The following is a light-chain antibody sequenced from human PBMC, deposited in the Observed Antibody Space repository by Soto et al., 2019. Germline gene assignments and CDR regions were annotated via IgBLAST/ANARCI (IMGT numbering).Light chain of an antibody. CDR1: QTISYTSINKTY. CDR2: WAS. Sequence: DLVIAQSPDSLAFALGERATISCKSSQTISYTSINKTYLACYQQRPGQPPKLLIYWASIRGSGVPDRLSGSGFGTDFTLTISSLQTEDVAVYYCQQYFSYPLTFGGGTKVDIK. CDR3: QQYFSYPLT. J-gene: IGKJ4*01. V-gene: IGKV4-1*01.